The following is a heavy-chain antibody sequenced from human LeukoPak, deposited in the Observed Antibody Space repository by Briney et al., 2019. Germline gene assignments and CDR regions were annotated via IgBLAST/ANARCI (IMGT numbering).Heavy chain of an antibody. CDR3: AREKGGTSGVDY. Sequence: PGGSLRLSCAASGFTFSSFAFSWVRQAPGAGLEWVSAISGSDRHYITFYTDSVKGRFTISRDNSKNTVYLHMNSLRAGDSAVYFCAREKGGTSGVDYWGQGALVTVSS. D-gene: IGHD4-23*01. J-gene: IGHJ4*02. CDR2: ISGSDRHYIT. V-gene: IGHV3-23*01. CDR1: GFTFSSFA.